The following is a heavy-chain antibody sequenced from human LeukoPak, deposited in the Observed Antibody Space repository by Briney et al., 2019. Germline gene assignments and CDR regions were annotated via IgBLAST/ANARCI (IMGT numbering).Heavy chain of an antibody. Sequence: PSETLSLTCTVSGGSISSYYWSWIRQPPGKGLEWIGYIYYSGSTNYNPSLKSRVTISVDTSKNQFSLKLSSVTAADTAVYYCARGARRGYCSSTSCPTGGKNWFDPWGQGTLVTVSS. CDR3: ARGARRGYCSSTSCPTGGKNWFDP. V-gene: IGHV4-59*12. CDR2: IYYSGST. CDR1: GGSISSYY. J-gene: IGHJ5*02. D-gene: IGHD2-2*01.